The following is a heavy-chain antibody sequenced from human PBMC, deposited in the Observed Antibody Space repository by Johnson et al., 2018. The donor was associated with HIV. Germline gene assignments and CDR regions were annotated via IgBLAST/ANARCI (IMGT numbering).Heavy chain of an antibody. CDR2: IRYDGSNK. D-gene: IGHD2-21*02. CDR3: AKTIVVVTADAFDI. J-gene: IGHJ3*02. V-gene: IGHV3-30*02. Sequence: VQLLESGGGVVQPGGSLRLSCAASGFTFSSYGMHWVRQAPGKGLEWVAFIRYDGSNKYYADSVKGRFTISRDNSKNTLYLQMNSLRAEDTAVYYCAKTIVVVTADAFDIWGQGTMVTVSS. CDR1: GFTFSSYG.